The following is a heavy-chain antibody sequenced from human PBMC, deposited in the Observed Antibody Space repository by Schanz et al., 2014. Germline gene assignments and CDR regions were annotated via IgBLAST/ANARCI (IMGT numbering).Heavy chain of an antibody. Sequence: EVQVVESGGDLVQPGGSLRLSCAASGFTFSNYGMSWVRQAPGKGLEWVSGMSGSGSTADYADSVKGRFTISRDNSRKTLYLQMNSLRADDSAIYYCAKDHPSSGWPAFDVWGQGTQVTVSS. J-gene: IGHJ4*02. CDR2: MSGSGSTA. CDR3: AKDHPSSGWPAFDV. CDR1: GFTFSNYG. D-gene: IGHD6-19*01. V-gene: IGHV3-23*04.